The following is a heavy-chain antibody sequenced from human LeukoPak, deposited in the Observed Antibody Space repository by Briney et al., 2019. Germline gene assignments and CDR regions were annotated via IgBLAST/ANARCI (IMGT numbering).Heavy chain of an antibody. CDR3: ARVRCSGGGCFYNFDY. CDR2: LSSSSTYV. Sequence: GGSLRLSCAASGFTFSTYSMNRVRQAPGKGLEWVSSLSSSSTYVYYADSVKGRFTISRDNAKNSLYLQMNSLRAEDTAVYYCARVRCSGGGCFYNFDYWGQGSLVTVSS. V-gene: IGHV3-21*01. J-gene: IGHJ4*02. D-gene: IGHD2-15*01. CDR1: GFTFSTYS.